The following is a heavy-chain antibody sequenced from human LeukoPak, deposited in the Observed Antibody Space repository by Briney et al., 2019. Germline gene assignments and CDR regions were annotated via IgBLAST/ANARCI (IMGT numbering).Heavy chain of an antibody. CDR2: VYSNDDK. CDR1: GFSLSTSGAG. J-gene: IGHJ4*02. D-gene: IGHD7-27*01. CDR3: THTQCSNWGSDY. V-gene: IGHV2-5*01. Sequence: SGPTLVNPAQTLTLTCTFSGFSLSTSGAGVGWIRQPPRKALEWLALVYSNDDKRYSPSLKSRLTITKDTSKNQVVLTVTNMDPVDTATYYCTHTQCSNWGSDYWGQGTLVTVYS.